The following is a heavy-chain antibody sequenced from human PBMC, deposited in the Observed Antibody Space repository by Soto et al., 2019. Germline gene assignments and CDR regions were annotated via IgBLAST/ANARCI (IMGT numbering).Heavy chain of an antibody. J-gene: IGHJ4*01. Sequence: SGGALRLSTVASGFTFSDYAVHWVRLAPSKGLEWVAMISYDVYNSYSADSVKGRFTISRDNSKNTLFLQMDSLRPDDTAIYYCARDGGFSYGFSYYYVYSGNGTLLT. CDR2: ISYDVYNS. CDR3: ARDGGFSYGFSYYYVY. V-gene: IGHV3-30-3*01. D-gene: IGHD3-16*01. CDR1: GFTFSDYA.